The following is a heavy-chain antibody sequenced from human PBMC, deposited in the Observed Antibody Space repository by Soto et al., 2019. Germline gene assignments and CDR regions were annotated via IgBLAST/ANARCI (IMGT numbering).Heavy chain of an antibody. CDR3: AKELFAAAYAATSAFDL. J-gene: IGHJ4*02. Sequence: GGSLRLSCATSGFILSDCAMNWVRQAPGKGLEWVSYIGSSSCVIDYADSVKGRFTISRDNSEDSLYLHMNNLRAEDTGRYFCAKELFAAAYAATSAFDLWGQGTLVTVSS. CDR2: IGSSSCVI. D-gene: IGHD2-8*01. CDR1: GFILSDCA. V-gene: IGHV3-48*01.